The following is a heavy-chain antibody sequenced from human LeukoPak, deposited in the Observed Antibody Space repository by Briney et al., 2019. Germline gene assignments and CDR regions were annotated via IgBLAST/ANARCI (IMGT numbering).Heavy chain of an antibody. D-gene: IGHD3-10*01. CDR1: GGSISSRGYY. J-gene: IGHJ4*02. Sequence: KSSETLSLTCTVSGGSISSRGYYWGWIRQPPGKGLEWVGSLYYSGSTYYNPSLKSRVTISVDTSKNHFSLRLSSVTAADTAVYHCARESPLGGSGSYLFESWGQGTLVTVSS. V-gene: IGHV4-39*07. CDR3: ARESPLGGSGSYLFES. CDR2: LYYSGST.